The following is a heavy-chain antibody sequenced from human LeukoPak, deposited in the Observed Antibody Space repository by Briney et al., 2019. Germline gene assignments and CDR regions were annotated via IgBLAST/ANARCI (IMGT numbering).Heavy chain of an antibody. CDR1: GGSISSYY. D-gene: IGHD4-17*01. Sequence: PSETLSLTCTVSGGSISSYYWSWIRQPPGKGLEWIGYIYYSGSTNYNPSLKSRVTISVDTSKNQFSLKLSSVTAADTAVYYCARLGSAPYGDYVWDWFDPWGQGTLVTVSS. CDR2: IYYSGST. V-gene: IGHV4-59*01. J-gene: IGHJ5*02. CDR3: ARLGSAPYGDYVWDWFDP.